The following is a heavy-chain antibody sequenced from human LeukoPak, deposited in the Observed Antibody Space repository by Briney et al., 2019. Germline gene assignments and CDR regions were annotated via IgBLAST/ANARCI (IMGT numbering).Heavy chain of an antibody. CDR2: IYYSGST. Sequence: PSETLSLTCAVSGYSISSGYYWGWIRQPPGKGLEWIGYIYYSGSTYYNPSLKSRVTISVDTSKNQFSLKLSSVTAADTAVYYCAALPPRFSDLEGAFNIWGQGTMVTVSS. CDR1: GYSISSGYY. CDR3: AALPPRFSDLEGAFNI. V-gene: IGHV4-38-2*01. J-gene: IGHJ3*02. D-gene: IGHD1-1*01.